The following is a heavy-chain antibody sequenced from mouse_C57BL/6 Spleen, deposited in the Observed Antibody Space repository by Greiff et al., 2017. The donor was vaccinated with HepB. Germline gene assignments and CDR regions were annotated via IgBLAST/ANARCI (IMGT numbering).Heavy chain of an antibody. V-gene: IGHV3-6*01. CDR2: ISYDGSN. CDR1: GYSITSGYY. J-gene: IGHJ1*03. Sequence: EVKLQESGPGLVKPSQSLSLTCSVTGYSITSGYYWNWIRQFPGTKLEWMGYISYDGSNNYNPSLKNRISITRDTSKNQFFLKLNSVTTEDTATYYCARVNRYFDVWGTGTTVTVSS. CDR3: ARVNRYFDV.